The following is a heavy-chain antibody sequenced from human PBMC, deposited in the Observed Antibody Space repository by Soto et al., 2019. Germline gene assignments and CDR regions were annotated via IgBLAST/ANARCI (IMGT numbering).Heavy chain of an antibody. CDR1: GFTFSTYA. Sequence: EVQLLESGGGLLQPGGSLRLSCAASGFTFSTYAMSWVRQAPGKGLEWVSAISGSGDNTNFADSVKGRFTISRDNSKNTLSLQMNSLRAADTAVYYCAKDGGSSYIPYFFDYCGQGTLVTVSS. CDR3: AKDGGSSYIPYFFDY. V-gene: IGHV3-23*01. CDR2: ISGSGDNT. D-gene: IGHD6-13*01. J-gene: IGHJ4*02.